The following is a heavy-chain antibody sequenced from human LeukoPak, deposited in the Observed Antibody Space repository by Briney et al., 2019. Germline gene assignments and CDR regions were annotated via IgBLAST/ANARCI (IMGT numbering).Heavy chain of an antibody. Sequence: PSETLSLTCTVSGGSFSSYYWTWIRQPAGKGLEWIGRIYTSGSTNYNPSLKSRVTMSVDTSKNQFSLKLSSVTAADTAVYYCARKWDTEAFDIWGQGTMVTVSS. V-gene: IGHV4-4*07. CDR3: ARKWDTEAFDI. J-gene: IGHJ3*02. CDR1: GGSFSSYY. D-gene: IGHD1-26*01. CDR2: IYTSGST.